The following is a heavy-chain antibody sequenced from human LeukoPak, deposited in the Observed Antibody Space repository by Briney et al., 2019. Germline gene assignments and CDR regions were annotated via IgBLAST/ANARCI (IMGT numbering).Heavy chain of an antibody. CDR3: ARGDLDCNMVSDAFDI. D-gene: IGHD2-21*01. CDR1: GFTVSSNY. J-gene: IGHJ3*02. V-gene: IGHV3-53*01. CDR2: IYSGGST. Sequence: GGSLRLSCAASGFTVSSNYMSWVRQAPGKGLEWVSIIYSGGSTYYADSVKGRFTISRDISKNSLYLQMNSLRAEDTAVYYCARGDLDCNMVSDAFDIWGQGTMVTVSS.